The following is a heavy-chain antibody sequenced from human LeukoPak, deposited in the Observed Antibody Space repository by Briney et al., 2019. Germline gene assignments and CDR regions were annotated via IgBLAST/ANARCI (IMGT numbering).Heavy chain of an antibody. Sequence: SETLSLTCTVSGGSISSYYWSWIRQPPGKGLEWIGYIYYSGSTNYNPSLKSRVTISVDTSKNQFSLKLSSVTAADTAVYYCARVKRYCGSTSCLHDAFDIWGQGTMVTVSS. V-gene: IGHV4-59*01. J-gene: IGHJ3*02. D-gene: IGHD2-2*01. CDR3: ARVKRYCGSTSCLHDAFDI. CDR1: GGSISSYY. CDR2: IYYSGST.